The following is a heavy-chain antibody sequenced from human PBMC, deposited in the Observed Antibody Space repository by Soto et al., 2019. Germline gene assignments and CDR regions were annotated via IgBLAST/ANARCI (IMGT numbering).Heavy chain of an antibody. D-gene: IGHD2-15*01. CDR2: IYYSGST. V-gene: IGHV4-30-2*01. CDR1: GGSISSGDYS. Sequence: SETLSLTCAVSGGSISSGDYSWSWIRQPPGKGLEWIGYIYYSGSTYYNPSLWRRVTISVDRSKNQFSLRLSSVTAADTAVYYCARSTPQLAEFDYWGQGTLVTVS. CDR3: ARSTPQLAEFDY. J-gene: IGHJ4*02.